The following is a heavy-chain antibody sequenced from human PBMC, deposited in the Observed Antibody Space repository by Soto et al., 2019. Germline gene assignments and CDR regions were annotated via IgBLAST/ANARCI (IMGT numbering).Heavy chain of an antibody. CDR1: GFSLSNARMG. J-gene: IGHJ5*02. D-gene: IGHD3-22*01. CDR2: IFSNDEK. Sequence: QVTLKESGPVLVKPTETLTLTRTVSGFSLSNARMGVSWIRQPPGKALEWLAHIFSNDEKSYSTSLKSRLTISKDTSKSQVVLTMTNMDPVDTATYYCARIDNYYDSSGYYLNLEPWGQGTLVTVSS. V-gene: IGHV2-26*01. CDR3: ARIDNYYDSSGYYLNLEP.